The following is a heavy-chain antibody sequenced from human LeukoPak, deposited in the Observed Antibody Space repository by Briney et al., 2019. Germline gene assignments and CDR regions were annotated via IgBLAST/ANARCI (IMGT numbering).Heavy chain of an antibody. J-gene: IGHJ3*01. V-gene: IGHV5-51*01. CDR1: GFSFTSYW. CDR3: ARRGKSAFDV. Sequence: GESLTITCKSYGFSFTSYWIGWVRQMPRKGLEWMGIIHPVDSHTRYSPSFQGQVSISADKSISTAYLQWSSLKASDTAMYYCARRGKSAFDVWGQGTMVTVSS. D-gene: IGHD3-16*01. CDR2: IHPVDSHT.